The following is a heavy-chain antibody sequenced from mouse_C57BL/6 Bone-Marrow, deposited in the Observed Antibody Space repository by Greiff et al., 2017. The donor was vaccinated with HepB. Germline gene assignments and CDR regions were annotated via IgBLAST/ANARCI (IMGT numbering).Heavy chain of an antibody. D-gene: IGHD3-2*01. CDR1: GYTFTSYW. J-gene: IGHJ3*01. V-gene: IGHV1-53*01. CDR3: ATAFPVAY. CDR2: INPSNAGT. Sequence: QVQLQQPGTELVKPGASVKLSCKASGYTFTSYWMHWVKQRPGQGLEWIGTINPSNAGTNYNEKFKSKATLTVDKSSSNAHMQLSSLPSADSAVYYCATAFPVAYWGQGTLVTVSA.